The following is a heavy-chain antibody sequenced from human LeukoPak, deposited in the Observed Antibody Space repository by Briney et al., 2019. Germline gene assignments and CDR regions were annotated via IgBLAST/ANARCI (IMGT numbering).Heavy chain of an antibody. CDR2: VNPNSGGT. CDR3: ARTTYYYYGMDV. V-gene: IGHV1-2*02. CDR1: GYTFTGYY. D-gene: IGHD1-1*01. Sequence: ASVKVSCKASGYTFTGYYMHWVRQAPGQGLEWMGWVNPNSGGTKYAQKFQGRVTMTRDTSISTAYMELSRLRSDDTAVYYCARTTYYYYGMDVWGQGTTVTVSS. J-gene: IGHJ6*02.